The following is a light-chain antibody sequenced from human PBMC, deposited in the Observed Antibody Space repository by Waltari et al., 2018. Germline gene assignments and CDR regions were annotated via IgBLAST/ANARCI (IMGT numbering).Light chain of an antibody. J-gene: IGKJ1*01. CDR1: QSVLYSSNNKNY. CDR2: WAS. Sequence: DIVMTQSPDSLAVSLGERATINCKSSQSVLYSSNNKNYLAWYQQKPGQPPKLLIYWASTRESRVPAPFSGRVSGTAFTLPIRCLQAEDVAVYYCQQYYSTLRTFGQGTKVEIK. V-gene: IGKV4-1*01. CDR3: QQYYSTLRT.